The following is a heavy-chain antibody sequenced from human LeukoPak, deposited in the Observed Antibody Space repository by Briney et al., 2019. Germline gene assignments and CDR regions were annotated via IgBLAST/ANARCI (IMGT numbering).Heavy chain of an antibody. CDR3: ALGAFDH. CDR1: GYIFINYA. CDR2: INAGDGNT. V-gene: IGHV1-3*01. D-gene: IGHD1-26*01. Sequence: ASVKVSCKASGYIFINYAIHWVRQAPGQRLEWMGWINAGDGNTRYSQRLQDRVTITRDTAANTAYMEMRSLRSEDTAVYFCALGAFDHWGQGTLVIVSS. J-gene: IGHJ4*02.